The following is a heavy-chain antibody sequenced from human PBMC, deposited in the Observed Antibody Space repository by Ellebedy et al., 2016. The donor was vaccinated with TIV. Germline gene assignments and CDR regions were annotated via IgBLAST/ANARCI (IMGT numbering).Heavy chain of an antibody. V-gene: IGHV1-46*01. CDR3: ALASFDY. CDR1: GYSFVNYY. CDR2: IDPSDGST. Sequence: AASVTVSCKASGYSFVNYYIQWVRQAPGHGREWVGIIDPSDGSTSYTQRFQGRITFTRDTSTTTVYMSLSSLRFDDTAMYYCALASFDYWGQGTQVTVSS. J-gene: IGHJ4*02. D-gene: IGHD1-1*01.